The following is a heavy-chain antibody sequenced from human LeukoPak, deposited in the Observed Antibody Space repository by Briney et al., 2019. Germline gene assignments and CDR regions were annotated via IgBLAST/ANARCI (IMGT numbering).Heavy chain of an antibody. CDR3: AKIKRPLVMFTDTLDY. CDR2: ISYDGNNQ. J-gene: IGHJ4*02. D-gene: IGHD2/OR15-2a*01. Sequence: PGGSLRPSCAASGFTFSDYAMHWVRQAPGKGLKWVALISYDGNNQYLADSVKGRFTISRDDSNNTLFLQMNSLRPEDTAVYYCAKIKRPLVMFTDTLDYWGQGTLVTVSS. CDR1: GFTFSDYA. V-gene: IGHV3-30*18.